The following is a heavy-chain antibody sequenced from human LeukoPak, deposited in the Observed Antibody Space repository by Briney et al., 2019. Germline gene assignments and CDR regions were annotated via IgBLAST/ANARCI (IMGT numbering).Heavy chain of an antibody. CDR3: ARRPSTGVFDY. V-gene: IGHV5-51*01. CDR2: IYPDDSDT. D-gene: IGHD7-27*01. Sequence: RGESLKISCKGSGYSFSVYWIGWVRQMPVKGLEWMGIIYPDDSDTRYSPSFQGQVTISVDKSISTAYLQWSSLKASDTAMYYCARRPSTGVFDYWGQGTLVTVSS. CDR1: GYSFSVYW. J-gene: IGHJ4*02.